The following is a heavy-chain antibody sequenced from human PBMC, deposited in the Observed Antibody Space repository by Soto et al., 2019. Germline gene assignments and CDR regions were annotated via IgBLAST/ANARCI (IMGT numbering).Heavy chain of an antibody. CDR2: IYWDDDK. V-gene: IGHV2-5*02. CDR3: AHSGHSSGYYWGGRTPYFQH. J-gene: IGHJ1*01. Sequence: QITLKESGPTLVKPTQTLTLTCTFSGFSLSTSGVGVGWIRQPPGKALEWLALIYWDDDKRYSPSLKSRLTITKDTSKNQVVLTMTNMDPVDTATYYCAHSGHSSGYYWGGRTPYFQHWGQGTLVTVSS. CDR1: GFSLSTSGVG. D-gene: IGHD3-22*01.